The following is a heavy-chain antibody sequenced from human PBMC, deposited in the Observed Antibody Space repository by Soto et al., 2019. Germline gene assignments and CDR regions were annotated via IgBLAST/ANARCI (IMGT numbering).Heavy chain of an antibody. Sequence: SETLSLTCAVYGGSFSGYYWSWIRQPPGKGLEWIGEINHSGSTNYNPSLKSRVTISVDTSKNQFSLKLSSVTAADTAVYYCARGVPYCSSTRCYILKIRYYYYGMGVWGQGTTVAVSS. CDR2: INHSGST. J-gene: IGHJ6*02. CDR1: GGSFSGYY. V-gene: IGHV4-34*01. D-gene: IGHD2-2*02. CDR3: ARGVPYCSSTRCYILKIRYYYYGMGV.